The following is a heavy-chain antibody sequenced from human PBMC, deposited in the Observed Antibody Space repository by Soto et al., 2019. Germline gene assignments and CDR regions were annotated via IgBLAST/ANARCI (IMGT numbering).Heavy chain of an antibody. D-gene: IGHD2-2*01. J-gene: IGHJ4*02. CDR2: IDKSGGDP. CDR3: AKDTYSSSWYF. Sequence: EVQLLESGGDLVQPGGSLRLSCAASGFTFTNYLMTWVRQAPGKGLERVSSIDKSGGDPHYADSVQGRFTISRDNSKNTLYLQMNGLRAEDTALYYCAKDTYSSSWYFWGQGTLVTVSS. V-gene: IGHV3-23*05. CDR1: GFTFTNYL.